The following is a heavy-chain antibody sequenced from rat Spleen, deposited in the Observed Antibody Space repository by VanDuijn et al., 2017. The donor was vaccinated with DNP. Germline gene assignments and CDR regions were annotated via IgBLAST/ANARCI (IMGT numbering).Heavy chain of an antibody. J-gene: IGHJ1*01. D-gene: IGHD1-11*01. Sequence: EVQLQESGPGLVKSSQSLSLTCSVTGHSITRNYWAWIRKFPGTKMAWMGDINYSGTTNFNPSLKSRISITRDTSKNQFFLPLNSVTTEDTATYYCARGLNYGGGDIYSWYFDFWGPGTVVTVSS. CDR2: INYSGTT. CDR3: ARGLNYGGGDIYSWYFDF. V-gene: IGHV3-1*01. CDR1: GHSITRNY.